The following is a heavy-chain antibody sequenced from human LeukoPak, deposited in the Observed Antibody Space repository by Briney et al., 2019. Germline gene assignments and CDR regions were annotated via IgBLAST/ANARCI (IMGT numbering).Heavy chain of an antibody. CDR1: GFTFTSYS. CDR3: ARGASDFWSGYYQGAYYFDY. CDR2: IYSGGST. V-gene: IGHV3-53*04. Sequence: GGSLRLSCAASGFTFTSYSLNWVRQAPGKGLEWVSLIYSGGSTYYADSVKGRFTISRHNSNTLYLQMNSLKTEDTAVYYCARGASDFWSGYYQGAYYFDYWGQGTLVTVFS. D-gene: IGHD3-3*01. J-gene: IGHJ4*02.